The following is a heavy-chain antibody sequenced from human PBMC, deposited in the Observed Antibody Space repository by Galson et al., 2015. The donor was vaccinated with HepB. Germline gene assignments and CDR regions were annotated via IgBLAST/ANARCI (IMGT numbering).Heavy chain of an antibody. D-gene: IGHD3-10*01. V-gene: IGHV5-10-1*01. Sequence: QSGAEVKKPGESLRISCKGSGYSFTSYWISWVRQMPGKGLEWMGRIDPSDSYTNYSPSFQGHVTISADKSISTAYLQWSSLKASDTAMYYCARAPGELLGGYYYYYGMDVWGQGTTVTVSS. J-gene: IGHJ6*02. CDR1: GYSFTSYW. CDR2: IDPSDSYT. CDR3: ARAPGELLGGYYYYYGMDV.